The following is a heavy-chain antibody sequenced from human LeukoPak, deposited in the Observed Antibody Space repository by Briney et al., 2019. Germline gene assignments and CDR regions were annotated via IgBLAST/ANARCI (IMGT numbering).Heavy chain of an antibody. CDR3: AKPPGPIVVVPAY. J-gene: IGHJ4*02. Sequence: PGGSLRLSCAASGFTFSSYAMSWVRQAPGEGLEWVSAISGSGGSTYYADSVKGRFTISRDNSKNTLYLQMNSLRAEDTAVYYCAKPPGPIVVVPAYWGQGTLVTVSS. V-gene: IGHV3-23*01. CDR2: ISGSGGST. D-gene: IGHD2-2*01. CDR1: GFTFSSYA.